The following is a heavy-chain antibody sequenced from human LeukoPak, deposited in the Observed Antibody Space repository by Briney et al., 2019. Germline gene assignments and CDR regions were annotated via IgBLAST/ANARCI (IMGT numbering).Heavy chain of an antibody. V-gene: IGHV3-30*03. CDR2: ISYDGSNK. D-gene: IGHD3-22*01. Sequence: GGSLRLSCAASGFTFSSYGMHWVRQAPGKGLEWVAVISYDGSNKYYADSVKGRFTISRDNSKNTLYLQMNSLRAEDTAVYYCARSVGYYYDSSGPFDYWGQGTLVTVSS. CDR3: ARSVGYYYDSSGPFDY. J-gene: IGHJ4*02. CDR1: GFTFSSYG.